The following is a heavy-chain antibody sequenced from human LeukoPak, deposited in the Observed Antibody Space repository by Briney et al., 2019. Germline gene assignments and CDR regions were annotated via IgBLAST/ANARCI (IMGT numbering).Heavy chain of an antibody. CDR1: GFSFSSYD. Sequence: PGGSLRLSCAASGFSFSSYDMNWVRQAPRKGLEWVSFISRSDDSIKYADSVKGRFTISRDNAKNSLYLQMNSLRAEDTAVYYCARVFRSGWSPYFDYWGQGTLVTVSS. V-gene: IGHV3-48*03. CDR2: ISRSDDSI. CDR3: ARVFRSGWSPYFDY. D-gene: IGHD6-19*01. J-gene: IGHJ4*02.